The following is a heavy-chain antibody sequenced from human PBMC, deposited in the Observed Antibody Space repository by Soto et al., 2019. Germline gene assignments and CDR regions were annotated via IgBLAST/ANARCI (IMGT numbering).Heavy chain of an antibody. CDR2: IYYSGST. D-gene: IGHD3-9*01. CDR3: ASEPYDIHAY. V-gene: IGHV4-39*01. CDR1: GGSISSSSYY. Sequence: SETLSLTCTVSGGSISSSSYYWGWIRQPPGKGLEWIGSIYYSGSTYYNPSLKSRVTISVDTSKNQFSLKLSSVTAADTAVYYCASEPYDIHAYWGQGTLVTGSS. J-gene: IGHJ4*02.